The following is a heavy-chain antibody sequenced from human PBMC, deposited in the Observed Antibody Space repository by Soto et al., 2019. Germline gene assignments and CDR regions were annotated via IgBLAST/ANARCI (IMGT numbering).Heavy chain of an antibody. D-gene: IGHD1-20*01. V-gene: IGHV1-69*12. CDR1: GGTFSSYA. Sequence: QVQLVQSGAEVKKPGSSVKVSCKASGGTFSSYAISWVRQAPGQGLEWMGGIIPIFGTANYAQKSQGRVTITADESTSAAYMELSSLRSEDTAVYYCARWVTGSALYNWFDPWGQGTLVTVSS. CDR2: IIPIFGTA. CDR3: ARWVTGSALYNWFDP. J-gene: IGHJ5*02.